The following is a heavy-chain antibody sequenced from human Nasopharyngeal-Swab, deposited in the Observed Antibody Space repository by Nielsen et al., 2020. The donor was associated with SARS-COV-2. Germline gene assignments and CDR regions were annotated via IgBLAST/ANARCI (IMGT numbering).Heavy chain of an antibody. CDR3: AKDVEVARFGELLLYYYYYGMDV. CDR1: GFIFSNYA. V-gene: IGHV3-30*18. Sequence: GESLKISCAASGFIFSNYAMHWVRQAPGKRLEWVAVISYDGTNKYYEDSVKGRFTISRDNSKKTLYMQMNSLRTDDTAVYYCAKDVEVARFGELLLYYYYYGMDVWGQGTTVTVSS. CDR2: ISYDGTNK. D-gene: IGHD3-10*01. J-gene: IGHJ6*02.